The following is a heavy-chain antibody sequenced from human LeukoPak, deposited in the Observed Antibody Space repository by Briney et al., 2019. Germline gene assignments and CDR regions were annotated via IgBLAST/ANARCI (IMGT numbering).Heavy chain of an antibody. CDR2: ISGSGGST. Sequence: GGSLRLSCAASGFTFSSYGMSWVRQAPGKGLEWVSAISGSGGSTYYADSVKGRFTISRDNSKNTLYLQMNSLRAEDTAVYYCAKDLYYYDSSGYYQDYYYYMDVWGKGTTVTISS. CDR1: GFTFSSYG. CDR3: AKDLYYYDSSGYYQDYYYYMDV. D-gene: IGHD3-22*01. V-gene: IGHV3-23*01. J-gene: IGHJ6*03.